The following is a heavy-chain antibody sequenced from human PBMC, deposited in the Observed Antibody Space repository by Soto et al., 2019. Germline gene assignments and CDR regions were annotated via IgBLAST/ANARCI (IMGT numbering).Heavy chain of an antibody. V-gene: IGHV4-31*03. CDR3: ARGAPDSSCGI. CDR1: GDSITRGTYY. D-gene: IGHD2-15*01. CDR2: IYHSGRS. J-gene: IGHJ3*02. Sequence: QVQLQESGPALVKPSQTLSLTCTVSGDSITRGTYYWSWFRQLPAEGLEWIGYIYHSGRSYYNPSLKSRATFSVDTSKNPFSLSLPSVTAADTAVYYCARGAPDSSCGIWGQGTMVTVSS.